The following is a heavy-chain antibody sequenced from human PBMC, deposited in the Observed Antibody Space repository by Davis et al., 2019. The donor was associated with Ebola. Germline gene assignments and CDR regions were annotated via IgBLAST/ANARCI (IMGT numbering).Heavy chain of an antibody. Sequence: AASVKVSCKASGYTFTSYGISWVRQAPGQGLEWMGRIIPILGIANYAQKFQGRVTITADKSTSTAYMELSSLRSEDTAVYYCAREHDFGVANWFDPWGQGTLVTVSS. V-gene: IGHV1-69*04. D-gene: IGHD3-16*01. CDR1: GYTFTSYG. J-gene: IGHJ5*02. CDR2: IIPILGIA. CDR3: AREHDFGVANWFDP.